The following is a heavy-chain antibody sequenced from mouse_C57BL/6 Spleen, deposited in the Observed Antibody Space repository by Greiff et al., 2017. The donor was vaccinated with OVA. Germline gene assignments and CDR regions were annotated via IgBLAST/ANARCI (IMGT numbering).Heavy chain of an antibody. CDR2: IYPSDSET. J-gene: IGHJ2*01. Sequence: QVQLQQPGAELVRPGSSVKLSCKASGYTFTSYWMDWVKQRPGQGLEWIGNIYPSDSETHYNQKFKDKATLTVDKSSSTAYMQLSSLTSEDSAVYYCARANWDPFDYWGQGTTLTVSS. V-gene: IGHV1-61*01. CDR3: ARANWDPFDY. D-gene: IGHD4-1*01. CDR1: GYTFTSYW.